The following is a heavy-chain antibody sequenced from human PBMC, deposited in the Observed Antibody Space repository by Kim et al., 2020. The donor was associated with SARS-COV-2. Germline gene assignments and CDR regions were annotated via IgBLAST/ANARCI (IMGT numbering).Heavy chain of an antibody. J-gene: IGHJ4*02. D-gene: IGHD3-10*01. CDR3: ARALRDGSGSYRLYY. CDR1: GGTFSSYA. CDR2: IIPIFGTA. Sequence: SVKVSCKASGGTFSSYAISWVRQAPGQGLEWMGGIIPIFGTANYAQKFQGRVTITADESTSTAYMELSSLRSEDTAVYYCARALRDGSGSYRLYYWGQGTLVTVSS. V-gene: IGHV1-69*13.